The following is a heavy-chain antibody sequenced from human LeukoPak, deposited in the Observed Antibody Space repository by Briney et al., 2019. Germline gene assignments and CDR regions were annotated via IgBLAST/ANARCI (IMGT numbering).Heavy chain of an antibody. Sequence: PGGSLRLSCAASGFTFSTYWMSWVRQTPGKGLEWVANIKQDGSEKYYVDSVKGRFTISRDNAKNSLYLQMNSLRAEDTAVYYCARVIVVVTGNYMDVWGKGTTVTISS. CDR3: ARVIVVVTGNYMDV. CDR1: GFTFSTYW. D-gene: IGHD2-21*02. CDR2: IKQDGSEK. V-gene: IGHV3-7*01. J-gene: IGHJ6*03.